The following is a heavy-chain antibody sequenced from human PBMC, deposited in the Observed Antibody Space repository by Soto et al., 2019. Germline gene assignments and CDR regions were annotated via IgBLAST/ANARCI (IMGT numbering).Heavy chain of an antibody. CDR1: GYTFNRYV. D-gene: IGHD6-13*01. CDR3: ARRAAAVYDAFDI. CDR2: ISAYNGNT. J-gene: IGHJ3*02. V-gene: IGHV1-18*01. Sequence: GASVKVSCKASGYTFNRYVISWVRQAPGQGLEWMGWISAYNGNTDYAQKLQGRVTLTTDTSTSTAYMVLRSLRSDDTAVYYCARRAAAVYDAFDIWGQGTMVXVSS.